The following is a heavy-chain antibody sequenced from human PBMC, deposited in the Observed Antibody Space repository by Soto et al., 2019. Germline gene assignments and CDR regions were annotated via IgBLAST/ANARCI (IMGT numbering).Heavy chain of an antibody. J-gene: IGHJ6*02. CDR3: AKEFFGGDYKHYYYGMDV. Sequence: GGSLRLSCAASGFTFSSYGMHWVRQAPGKGLEWVAVISYDGSNKYYADSVKGRFTISRDNSKNTLYLQMNSLRAEDTAVYYCAKEFFGGDYKHYYYGMDVWGQGTTVTVSS. D-gene: IGHD4-17*01. CDR2: ISYDGSNK. CDR1: GFTFSSYG. V-gene: IGHV3-30*18.